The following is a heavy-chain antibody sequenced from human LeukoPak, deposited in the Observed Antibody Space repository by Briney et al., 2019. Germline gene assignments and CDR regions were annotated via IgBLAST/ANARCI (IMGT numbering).Heavy chain of an antibody. J-gene: IGHJ4*02. CDR2: IYHSGST. CDR1: GGSISSGGYS. D-gene: IGHD3-3*01. CDR3: ARVTIFGVVEDGDY. Sequence: SQTLSLTCAVSGGSISSGGYSWSWIRQPPGKGLEWIGYIYHSGSTYYNPSLKSRVTISVDTSKNQFSLKLGSVTAADTAVYYCARVTIFGVVEDGDYWGQGTLVTVSS. V-gene: IGHV4-30-2*01.